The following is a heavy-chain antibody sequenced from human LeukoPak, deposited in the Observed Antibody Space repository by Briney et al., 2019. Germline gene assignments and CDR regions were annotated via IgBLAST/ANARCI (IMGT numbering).Heavy chain of an antibody. J-gene: IGHJ3*02. CDR1: GFTFSNYT. CDR2: ISSSSSTI. V-gene: IGHV3-48*01. Sequence: GGSLRLSCAASGFTFSNYTMNWVRQAPGKGLEWVSYISSSSSTIYYADSVKGRFTISRDNAKNSLYLQMNSLRAEDTAVYYCARVRSGSGDAFDIWGQGTMVTVSS. D-gene: IGHD1-26*01. CDR3: ARVRSGSGDAFDI.